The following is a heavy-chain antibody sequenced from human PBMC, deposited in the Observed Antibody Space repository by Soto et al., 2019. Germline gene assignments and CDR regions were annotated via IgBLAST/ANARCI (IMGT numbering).Heavy chain of an antibody. Sequence: PSETLSLTCTVPGGSISSSSYYWGWIRQAPGKGLEWIGSNYYSGSTYYNPSLKSRVTISVDTSKNQFSLKRSSVTAADTAVYYCARPKVYDFWSGPSYMDVWGQGTTVTVSS. J-gene: IGHJ6*02. V-gene: IGHV4-39*01. CDR2: NYYSGST. D-gene: IGHD3-3*01. CDR3: ARPKVYDFWSGPSYMDV. CDR1: GGSISSSSYY.